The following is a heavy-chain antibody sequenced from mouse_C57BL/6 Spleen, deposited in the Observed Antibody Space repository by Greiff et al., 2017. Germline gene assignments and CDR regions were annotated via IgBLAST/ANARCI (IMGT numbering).Heavy chain of an antibody. Sequence: VKLQQPGAELVMPGASVKLSCKASGYTFTSYWMHWVKQRPGQGLEWIGEIDPSDSYTNYNQKFKGKSTLTVDKSSSTAYMQLSSLTSEDSAVYYCARRGGYLYYFDYWGQGTTLTVSS. J-gene: IGHJ2*01. D-gene: IGHD2-2*01. CDR1: GYTFTSYW. V-gene: IGHV1-69*01. CDR2: IDPSDSYT. CDR3: ARRGGYLYYFDY.